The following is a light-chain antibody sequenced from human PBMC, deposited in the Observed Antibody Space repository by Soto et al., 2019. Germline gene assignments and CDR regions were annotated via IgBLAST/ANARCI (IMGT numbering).Light chain of an antibody. J-gene: IGLJ2*01. CDR3: SSYTVSTDVV. CDR1: TSDFVNYNY. Sequence: QSVLTQPASLSGSPGQSVTISCSGTTSDFVNYNYVSWYQHHPGKAPQLILFEVSNRPSGVSSRFSGSKSGNTASLIISGLQAEDEAYYYGSSYTVSTDVVFGGGTKLTVL. CDR2: EVS. V-gene: IGLV2-14*01.